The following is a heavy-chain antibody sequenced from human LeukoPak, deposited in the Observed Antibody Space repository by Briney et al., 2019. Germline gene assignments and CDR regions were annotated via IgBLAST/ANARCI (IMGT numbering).Heavy chain of an antibody. CDR3: AKDLGYYYDSSENWFDP. J-gene: IGHJ5*02. CDR1: GFTFSSYG. V-gene: IGHV3-30*02. Sequence: GGSLRLSCAASGFTFSSYGMHWVRQAPGKGLEWVAFIRYDGSNKYYADSVKGRFTISRDNSKNTLYLQMNSLRAEDTAVYYCAKDLGYYYDSSENWFDPWGQGTLVTVSS. CDR2: IRYDGSNK. D-gene: IGHD3-22*01.